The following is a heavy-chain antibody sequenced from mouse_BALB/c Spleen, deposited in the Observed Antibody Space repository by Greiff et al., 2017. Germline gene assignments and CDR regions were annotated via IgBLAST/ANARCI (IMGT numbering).Heavy chain of an antibody. CDR1: GFAFSSYD. J-gene: IGHJ4*01. Sequence: EVQLQESGGGLVKPGGSLKLSCAASGFAFSSYDMSWVRQTPEKRLEWVAYISSGGGSTYYPDTVKGRFTISRDNAKNTLYLQMSSLKSEDTAMYYCARHDYHYAMDYWGQGTSVTVSS. D-gene: IGHD2-4*01. V-gene: IGHV5-12-1*01. CDR2: ISSGGGST. CDR3: ARHDYHYAMDY.